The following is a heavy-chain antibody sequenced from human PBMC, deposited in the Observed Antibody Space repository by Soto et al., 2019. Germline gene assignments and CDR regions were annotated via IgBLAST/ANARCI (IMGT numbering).Heavy chain of an antibody. D-gene: IGHD6-13*01. CDR1: GFTFSRHA. CDR3: AKDPRAYSTNMGYYFDY. J-gene: IGHJ4*02. Sequence: EVQLLESGGGLVQPGGSLRLSCAASGFTFSRHAMSWVGQAPGKGLEWVSTLSAFDNTYYADSVKGRFIISRDISKNTLSLQMNSLRVDDTAVYYCAKDPRAYSTNMGYYFDYWGQGSLVTVSS. CDR2: LSAFDNT. V-gene: IGHV3-23*01.